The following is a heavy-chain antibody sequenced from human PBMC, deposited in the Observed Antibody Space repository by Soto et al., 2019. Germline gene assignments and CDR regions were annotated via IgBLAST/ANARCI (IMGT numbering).Heavy chain of an antibody. V-gene: IGHV1-2*02. J-gene: IGHJ3*02. CDR3: ARVGATTPVAFDI. CDR1: GDSFNDYY. CDR2: INPNGGAT. D-gene: IGHD2-15*01. Sequence: ASVKVSCKTSGDSFNDYYIHWVQQAPGQGLEWMGWINPNGGATKYAQKFQGRVTVTRDTSTSAAYMELRSLRSDDTAVYYCARVGATTPVAFDIWGQGTMVTVSS.